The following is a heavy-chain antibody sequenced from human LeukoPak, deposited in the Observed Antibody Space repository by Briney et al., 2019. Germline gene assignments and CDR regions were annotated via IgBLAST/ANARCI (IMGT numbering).Heavy chain of an antibody. CDR2: INHSGST. CDR1: GGSFSGYY. V-gene: IGHV4-34*01. D-gene: IGHD6-13*01. Sequence: SETLSLTCAVYGGSFSGYYWSWIRQPPGKGLEWIGEINHSGSTNYNPSLKSRVTISVDTSKNQFSLKLSSVTAADTAVYYCARLRGIPFDYWGQGTLVTVSS. J-gene: IGHJ4*02. CDR3: ARLRGIPFDY.